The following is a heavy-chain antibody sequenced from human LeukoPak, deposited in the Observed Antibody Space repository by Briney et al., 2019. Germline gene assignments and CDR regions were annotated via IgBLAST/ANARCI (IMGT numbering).Heavy chain of an antibody. CDR2: INHSGST. V-gene: IGHV4-34*01. D-gene: IGHD2-2*01. Sequence: LETLSLTCAVYGGSFSGYYWSWIRQPPGKGLEWIGEINHSGSTNYNPSLKSRVTISVDTSKNQFSLKLSFVTAADTAVYYCARADIVVVPAATDGGGGMDVWGKGTTVTVSS. J-gene: IGHJ6*04. CDR1: GGSFSGYY. CDR3: ARADIVVVPAATDGGGGMDV.